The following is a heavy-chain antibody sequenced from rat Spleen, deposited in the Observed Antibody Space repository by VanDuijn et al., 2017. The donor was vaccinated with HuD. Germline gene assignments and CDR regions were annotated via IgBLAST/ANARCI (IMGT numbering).Heavy chain of an antibody. Sequence: EVQLVESGGGLVQPGRSLKLSCAASGFTFSNYGMAWVRQASTKGLEWVATISYDGSSTYYRDSVKGRFTISRDNAKSTLYLQMDSLRSEDTATYYCARGYVMDAWGQGASVTVSS. V-gene: IGHV5-29*01. CDR2: ISYDGSST. CDR3: ARGYVMDA. CDR1: GFTFSNYG. J-gene: IGHJ4*01.